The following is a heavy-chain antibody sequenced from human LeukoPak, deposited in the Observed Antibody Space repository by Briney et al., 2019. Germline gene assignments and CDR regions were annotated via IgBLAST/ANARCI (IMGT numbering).Heavy chain of an antibody. V-gene: IGHV3-23*01. CDR3: AKASAMIVVVSKHFDY. CDR1: GFTFSSYA. J-gene: IGHJ4*02. CDR2: ISGSGGST. Sequence: PGGSLRLFCAASGFTFSSYAMSWVRQAPGKGLEWVSAISGSGGSTYYADSVKGRFTISRDNSKNTLYLQMNSLRAEDTAVYYCAKASAMIVVVSKHFDYWGQGTLVTVSS. D-gene: IGHD3-22*01.